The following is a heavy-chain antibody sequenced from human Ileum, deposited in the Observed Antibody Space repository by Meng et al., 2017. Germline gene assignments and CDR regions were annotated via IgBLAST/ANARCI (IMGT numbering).Heavy chain of an antibody. D-gene: IGHD4-11*01. Sequence: SETLSLTCAVYDGSFSSYYWSWIRQPPGKGLEWSGEINRSGSPNYNPSLKSRVTMSVDTNHFSLTLTSVTAADTAVYYCARSGQTTVTYLDWGQGTLVTVSS. J-gene: IGHJ4*02. CDR3: ARSGQTTVTYLD. CDR2: INRSGSP. CDR1: DGSFSSYY. V-gene: IGHV4-34*01.